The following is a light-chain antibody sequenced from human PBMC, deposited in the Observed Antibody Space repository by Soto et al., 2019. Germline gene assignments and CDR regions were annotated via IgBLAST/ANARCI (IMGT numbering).Light chain of an antibody. CDR2: GSS. CDR1: QSVSGNY. Sequence: EIVLTQSPGTLSLSPGERATLSCRASQSVSGNYLAWYQQKPGQSPRLLICGSSDRATGIPYRFSGSGSRTDFSLTITRVEPEDFAVYYCQQYGSSPPYTFGQGTKLEIK. CDR3: QQYGSSPPYT. V-gene: IGKV3-20*01. J-gene: IGKJ2*01.